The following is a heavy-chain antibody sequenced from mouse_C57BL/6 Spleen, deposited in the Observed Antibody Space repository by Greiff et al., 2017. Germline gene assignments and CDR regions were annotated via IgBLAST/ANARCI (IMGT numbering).Heavy chain of an antibody. CDR1: GYTFTDYN. CDR2: INPNNGGT. Sequence: EVQLQQSGPELVKPGASVKMSCKASGYTFTDYNMHWVKQSHGKILEWIGYINPNNGGTSYNQKFKGKATLTVNKSSSTAYMELRSLTSEDSAVYYCARGVYYGNYEPFAYWGQGTLVTVSA. CDR3: ARGVYYGNYEPFAY. J-gene: IGHJ3*01. D-gene: IGHD2-1*01. V-gene: IGHV1-22*01.